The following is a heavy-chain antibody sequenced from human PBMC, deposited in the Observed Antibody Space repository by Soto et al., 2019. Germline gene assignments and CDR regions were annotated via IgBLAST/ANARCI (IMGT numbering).Heavy chain of an antibody. J-gene: IGHJ6*02. D-gene: IGHD2-15*01. V-gene: IGHV3-23*01. CDR1: GFTFSSYA. Sequence: GGSLRLSCAASGFTFSSYAMSWVRQAPGKGLEWVSAISGSGGSTYYADSVKGRFTISRDNSKNTLYLQMNSLRAEDTAVYYCAKGSRVSVVEWSHDYYGMDVWGQGTTVTASS. CDR2: ISGSGGST. CDR3: AKGSRVSVVEWSHDYYGMDV.